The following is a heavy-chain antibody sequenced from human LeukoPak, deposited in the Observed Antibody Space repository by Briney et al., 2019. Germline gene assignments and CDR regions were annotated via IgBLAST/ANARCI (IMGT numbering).Heavy chain of an antibody. CDR2: IYYSGST. J-gene: IGHJ4*02. CDR1: GGSISSSSYY. Sequence: SETLSLTCTVSGGSISSSSYYWGWIRQPPGKGLEWIGSIYYSGSTYYNPSLKSRVTISVDTSKNQFSLKLSSVTAADTAVYYCARHVGGSMVSGGGDEMDYWGQGTLVTVSS. D-gene: IGHD2-21*01. V-gene: IGHV4-39*01. CDR3: ARHVGGSMVSGGGDEMDY.